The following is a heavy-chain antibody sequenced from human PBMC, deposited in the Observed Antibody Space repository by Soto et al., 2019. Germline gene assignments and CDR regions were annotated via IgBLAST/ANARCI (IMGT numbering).Heavy chain of an antibody. CDR2: TRDRLNDHTT. Sequence: EVQLVESGGGLVQPGGSLRLSCAISGFTLSDHYIDWVRQAPGEGLEWVGRTRDRLNDHTTEYAASVKGRFTISREASKNSVYLQMNSLKTEDTAVYFCARVRYYEYSSGYYLIVLELGGRGTRVTVSS. D-gene: IGHD3-22*01. CDR1: GFTLSDHY. CDR3: ARVRYYEYSSGYYLIVLEL. V-gene: IGHV3-72*01. J-gene: IGHJ2*01.